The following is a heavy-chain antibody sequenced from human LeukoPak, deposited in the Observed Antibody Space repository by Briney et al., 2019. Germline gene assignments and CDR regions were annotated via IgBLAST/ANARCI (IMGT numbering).Heavy chain of an antibody. Sequence: AGGSLRLSCAASGFTFSSYGMHWVRQAPGKGLEWVAFIRYDGSNKYYADSVKGRFTISRDNSKNTLYLQMNSLRAEDTAVYYCAKESRSPMIVVVGDAFDIWGQGTMVTVSS. D-gene: IGHD3-22*01. V-gene: IGHV3-30*02. CDR2: IRYDGSNK. CDR1: GFTFSSYG. J-gene: IGHJ3*02. CDR3: AKESRSPMIVVVGDAFDI.